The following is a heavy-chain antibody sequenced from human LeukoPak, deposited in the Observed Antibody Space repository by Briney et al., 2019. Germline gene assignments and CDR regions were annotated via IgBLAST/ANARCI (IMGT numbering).Heavy chain of an antibody. Sequence: SVKVSCKSTVGTFTSYAISWVRQAPGQGLEWMGGIIPIFGTANYAQKFQGRVTLTTDESTSTAYMELSSLRSEDTAVYYCARDTMIRGVIPSFDYWGQGTLVTVSS. CDR1: VGTFTSYA. CDR2: IIPIFGTA. D-gene: IGHD3-10*01. J-gene: IGHJ4*02. CDR3: ARDTMIRGVIPSFDY. V-gene: IGHV1-69*05.